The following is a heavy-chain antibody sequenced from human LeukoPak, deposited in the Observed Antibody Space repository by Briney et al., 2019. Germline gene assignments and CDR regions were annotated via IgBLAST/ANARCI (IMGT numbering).Heavy chain of an antibody. Sequence: GGSLRLSCAASEFTFSSYSMNWVRQAPGKGLEWVSSITWTSGNIGYADSVKGRFTISRDNAKNSLYLQMSSLRPEDTALYYCVKGVGLQTDYYYYMDVWGKGTTVTVSS. V-gene: IGHV3-9*01. CDR3: VKGVGLQTDYYYYMDV. J-gene: IGHJ6*03. D-gene: IGHD5-18*01. CDR2: ITWTSGNI. CDR1: EFTFSSYS.